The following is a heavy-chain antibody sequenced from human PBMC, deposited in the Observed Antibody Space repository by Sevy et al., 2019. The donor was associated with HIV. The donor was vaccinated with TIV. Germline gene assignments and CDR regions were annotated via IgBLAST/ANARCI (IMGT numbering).Heavy chain of an antibody. CDR2: IYYSGST. Sequence: SETLSLTCTVSGGSISSSSYYWDWIRQPPGKGLEWIGSIYYSGSTYYNPSVKSRVTISVDTSKNQFSLKLSSVTAADTAVYYCARSGYCSGGSCYVGPYYFDYWGQGTLVTVSS. V-gene: IGHV4-39*01. CDR1: GGSISSSSYY. CDR3: ARSGYCSGGSCYVGPYYFDY. J-gene: IGHJ4*02. D-gene: IGHD2-15*01.